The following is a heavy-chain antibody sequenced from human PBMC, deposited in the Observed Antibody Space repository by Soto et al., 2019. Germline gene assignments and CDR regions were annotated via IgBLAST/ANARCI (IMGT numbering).Heavy chain of an antibody. CDR2: TYYRSKWYN. CDR1: GDSVSSNSAA. J-gene: IGHJ4*02. D-gene: IGHD2-2*01. Sequence: TLSLTCAISGDSVSSNSAAWNWIRQSPSRGLEWLGRTYYRSKWYNDYAVSVKSRITINPDTSKNQFSLQLNSVTPEDTAVYYCARGDIVVVPAALYYFDYWGQGTLVTVSS. CDR3: ARGDIVVVPAALYYFDY. V-gene: IGHV6-1*01.